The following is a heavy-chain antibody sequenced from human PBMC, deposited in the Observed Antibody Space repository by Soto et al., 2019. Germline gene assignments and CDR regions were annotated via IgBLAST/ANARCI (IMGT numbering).Heavy chain of an antibody. CDR1: GFTFSSYA. J-gene: IGHJ4*02. V-gene: IGHV3-30-3*01. D-gene: IGHD3-3*01. CDR3: ARSPRLYTIFGPFDY. CDR2: ISYDGSIK. Sequence: GGSLRLSCAASGFTFSSYAMHWVRQAPGKGLEWVAVISYDGSIKYYADSVKGRLTISRDNSKNTLYLQMNSLRAEDTAVYYCARSPRLYTIFGPFDYWGQGTLVTVSS.